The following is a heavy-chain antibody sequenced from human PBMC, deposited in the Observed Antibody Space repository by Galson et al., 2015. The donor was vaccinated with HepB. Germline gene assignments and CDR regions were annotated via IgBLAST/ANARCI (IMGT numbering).Heavy chain of an antibody. CDR1: GFTFNHSA. CDR3: AQQGDYWVPTIDF. J-gene: IGHJ4*02. CDR2: VSGSGVDS. D-gene: IGHD2-15*01. V-gene: IGHV3-23*01. Sequence: SLRLSCAASGFTFNHSAMTWVRQAPGKGLEWVSSVSGSGVDSYYAGSVKGRFAISRDNSKNTLYLQMNSLRAEDTALYYCAQQGDYWVPTIDFWGQGTLVTVSS.